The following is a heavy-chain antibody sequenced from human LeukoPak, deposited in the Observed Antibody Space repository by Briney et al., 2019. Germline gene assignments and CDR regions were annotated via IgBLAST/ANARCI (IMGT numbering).Heavy chain of an antibody. J-gene: IGHJ6*02. CDR1: GFTFSSYS. D-gene: IGHD1-26*01. CDR2: ISSSSSTI. Sequence: GGSLRLSCAASGFTFSSYSMNWVRQAPGEGLEWVSYISSSSSTIYYADSVKGRFTISRDNAKNSLYLQMNSLRAEDAAVYYCARDHHSGSYFQVRYYGMDVWGQGTTVTVSS. CDR3: ARDHHSGSYFQVRYYGMDV. V-gene: IGHV3-48*01.